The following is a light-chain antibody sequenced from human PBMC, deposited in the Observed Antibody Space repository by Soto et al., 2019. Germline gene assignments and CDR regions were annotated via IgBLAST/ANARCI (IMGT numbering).Light chain of an antibody. V-gene: IGKV1-39*01. Sequence: IQLSQPLSSLYASVGDRVTIPCRASQSISSYMDWYQQKPGKAPKLLIYAASSLHSGVPSRFSGSGSGTDFTLTISSLQPEDFATYYWQQSYSTPLITFGQGTRLEIK. J-gene: IGKJ5*01. CDR2: AAS. CDR3: QQSYSTPLIT. CDR1: QSISSY.